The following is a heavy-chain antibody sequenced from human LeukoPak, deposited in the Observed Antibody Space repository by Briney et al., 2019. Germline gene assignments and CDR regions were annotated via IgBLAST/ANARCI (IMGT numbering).Heavy chain of an antibody. CDR3: ASNEYDSSGYFERPRHY. Sequence: SETLSLTCAVYGGSFSGYYWSWIRQPPGKGLEWIGESNHSGSTNYNPSLKSRVTISVATPHHQFSLKLSSATAADPAVYYRASNEYDSSGYFERPRHYRGQATLLTVSS. D-gene: IGHD3-22*01. CDR1: GGSFSGYY. V-gene: IGHV4-34*01. CDR2: SNHSGST. J-gene: IGHJ4*02.